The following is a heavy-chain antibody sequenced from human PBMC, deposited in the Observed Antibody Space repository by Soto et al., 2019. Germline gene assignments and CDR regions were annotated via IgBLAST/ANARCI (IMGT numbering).Heavy chain of an antibody. CDR2: IYYSGST. CDR1: GGSISSGDYY. D-gene: IGHD3-10*01. J-gene: IGHJ6*02. CDR3: AYYYGSGRRAGMDD. V-gene: IGHV4-30-4*01. Sequence: SETLSLTCTVSGGSISSGDYYWSWLRQPPGKGLEWIGYIYYSGSTYYNPSLKSRVTISVDTSKNQFSLKLSSVTAADTAVYYGAYYYGSGRRAGMDDWGQGTTVTVSS.